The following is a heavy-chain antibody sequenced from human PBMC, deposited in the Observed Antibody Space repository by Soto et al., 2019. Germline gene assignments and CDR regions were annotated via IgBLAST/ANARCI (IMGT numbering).Heavy chain of an antibody. D-gene: IGHD3-10*01. Sequence: PSVKVSCXVSGYILTELSMHWVRQAPGKGLEWMGGFDPEDGETIYAQNFQGRVTMTEDTSTDTAYMELSSLRSEDTAVYYCVAKRIAMVRGVIIPQFYFDYWGQGTLVTVSS. V-gene: IGHV1-24*01. CDR1: GYILTELS. CDR2: FDPEDGET. CDR3: VAKRIAMVRGVIIPQFYFDY. J-gene: IGHJ4*02.